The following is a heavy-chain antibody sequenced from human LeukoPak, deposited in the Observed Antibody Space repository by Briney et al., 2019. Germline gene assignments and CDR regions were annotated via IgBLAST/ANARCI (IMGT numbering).Heavy chain of an antibody. CDR1: GFTFSTYT. V-gene: IGHV3-21*01. J-gene: IGHJ5*02. Sequence: PGGSLRLSCAASGFTFSTYTMTWVRQAPGRGLEWVSSISSSGYYMYYADSVKGRFTISRDNAQNSLYLQMNTLRAEDTAVYYCASVRYDYDSGGYYPNWFDPWGQGTLVTVSS. CDR2: ISSSGYYM. D-gene: IGHD3-22*01. CDR3: ASVRYDYDSGGYYPNWFDP.